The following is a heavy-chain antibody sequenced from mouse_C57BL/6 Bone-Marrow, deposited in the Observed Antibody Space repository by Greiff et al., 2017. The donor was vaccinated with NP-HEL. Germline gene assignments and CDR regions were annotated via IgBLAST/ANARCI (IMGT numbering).Heavy chain of an antibody. V-gene: IGHV5-4*01. CDR1: GFTFSSYA. CDR3: ARDWVYAMDY. Sequence: EVQLVESGGGLVKPGESLKLSCAASGFTFSSYAMSWVRQTPEKRLEWVATISDGGSYTYYPDNVKGRFTISRDNAKNNLYLQMSHLKSEDTAMYYCARDWVYAMDYWGQGTSVTVSS. D-gene: IGHD4-1*01. J-gene: IGHJ4*01. CDR2: ISDGGSYT.